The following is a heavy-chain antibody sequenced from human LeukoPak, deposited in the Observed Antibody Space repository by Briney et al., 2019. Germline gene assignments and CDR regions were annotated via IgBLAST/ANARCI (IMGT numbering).Heavy chain of an antibody. D-gene: IGHD2-15*01. Sequence: GGFLRLSCAASGFTFSAYWMHWVRHVPGKGLVWVSRINNDGTATFFADSVKGRFTISRDNSKNTLYLQMNSLRAEDTAVYYCAKGVGYCSGGSCQQFDYWGQGTLVTVSS. J-gene: IGHJ4*02. CDR1: GFTFSAYW. CDR2: INNDGTAT. CDR3: AKGVGYCSGGSCQQFDY. V-gene: IGHV3-74*01.